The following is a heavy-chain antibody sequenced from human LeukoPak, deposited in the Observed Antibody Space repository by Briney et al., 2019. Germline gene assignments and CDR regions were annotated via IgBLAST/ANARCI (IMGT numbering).Heavy chain of an antibody. CDR2: INHSGST. V-gene: IGHV4-34*01. Sequence: SETLSLTCAIYGGSFSGYYWSWIRQPPGKGLEWIGEINHSGSTNYNPSLKSRVTISVDTSKNQFSLKLSSVTAADTAVYYCARGGGRLRYFDWLSPLDYWGQGTLVTVSS. CDR1: GGSFSGYY. CDR3: ARGGGRLRYFDWLSPLDY. D-gene: IGHD3-9*01. J-gene: IGHJ4*02.